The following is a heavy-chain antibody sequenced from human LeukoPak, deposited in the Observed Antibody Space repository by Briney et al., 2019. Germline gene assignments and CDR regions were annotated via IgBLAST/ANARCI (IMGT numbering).Heavy chain of an antibody. J-gene: IGHJ4*02. CDR1: GGTFSSYA. Sequence: ASVKVSCKASGGTFSSYAISWVRQAPGQGLEWMGRIIPILGIANYAQKFQGRVTITADESTSTAYMELSSLRSEDTAVYYCARNEGRASGPYYFDYWGQGTLVTVSS. V-gene: IGHV1-69*04. CDR2: IIPILGIA. D-gene: IGHD1-26*01. CDR3: ARNEGRASGPYYFDY.